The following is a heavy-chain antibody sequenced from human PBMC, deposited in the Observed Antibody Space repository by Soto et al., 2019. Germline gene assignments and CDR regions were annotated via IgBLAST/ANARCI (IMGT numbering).Heavy chain of an antibody. J-gene: IGHJ6*03. D-gene: IGHD3-9*01. Sequence: PEETLSLTCTVSGGSISNFYWSWIRQPPGKGLEWIGYVYYTGSTSYNPSLKRRVTFSADSSRGQFSLRLNSVTAADTAVYYCARTVLGPDLLADSFVDYYYYMAVWGQGTTVTVSS. CDR2: VYYTGST. CDR3: ARTVLGPDLLADSFVDYYYYMAV. CDR1: GGSISNFY. V-gene: IGHV4-59*08.